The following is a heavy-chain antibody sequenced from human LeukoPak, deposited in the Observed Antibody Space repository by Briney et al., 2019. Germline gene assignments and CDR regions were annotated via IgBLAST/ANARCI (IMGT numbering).Heavy chain of an antibody. CDR3: ATPRGIWGVSLDH. Sequence: GGSLRLSCAASGFTVSSKYMTWVRQAPGKGLEWVSIIYSDGTSYYADSVKGRFTISRDNSRNTLYLQMNSLRPEDTAVYYCATPRGIWGVSLDHWGQGTLVTVSS. CDR2: IYSDGTS. CDR1: GFTVSSKY. V-gene: IGHV3-53*01. J-gene: IGHJ4*02. D-gene: IGHD3-10*01.